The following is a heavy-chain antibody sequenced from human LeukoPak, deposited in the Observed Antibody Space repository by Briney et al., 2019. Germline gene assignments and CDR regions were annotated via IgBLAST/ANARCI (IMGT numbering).Heavy chain of an antibody. V-gene: IGHV3-74*01. J-gene: IGHJ4*02. CDR2: INRDGSST. CDR1: GFIFSTYW. Sequence: GGSLRLSCAASGFIFSTYWMHWVRQVPGKGLVWVSRINRDGSSTSYADSVKGRFTISRDNANNTLYLQMNSLRAEDTAVYYCVRAEGGQQRAYFGYWGQGTLVTASS. CDR3: VRAEGGQQRAYFGY. D-gene: IGHD6-13*01.